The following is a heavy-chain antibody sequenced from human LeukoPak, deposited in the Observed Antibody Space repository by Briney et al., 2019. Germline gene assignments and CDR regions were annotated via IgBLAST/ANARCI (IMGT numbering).Heavy chain of an antibody. Sequence: PSETLSLTCTVSGGSISSYYWSWIRQPPGKGLEWIGYIYYSGSTNYNPSLKSRVTISVDTSKNQFSLKLSSVTAADTAVYYCARVGYYDSSGNNWFDPWGQGTLVTVSS. J-gene: IGHJ5*02. V-gene: IGHV4-59*08. CDR2: IYYSGST. CDR3: ARVGYYDSSGNNWFDP. CDR1: GGSISSYY. D-gene: IGHD3-22*01.